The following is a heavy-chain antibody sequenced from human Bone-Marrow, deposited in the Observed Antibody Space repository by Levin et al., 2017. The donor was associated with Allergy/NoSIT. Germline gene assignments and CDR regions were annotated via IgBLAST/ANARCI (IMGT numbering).Heavy chain of an antibody. CDR3: ARSYHYGSGTPDAFDI. J-gene: IGHJ3*02. Sequence: GESLKISCQGSGYSFTSYWIGWVRQMPGKGLEWMGIIFPDDSDTRYSPSFQGQVTISADKSINTAYVQWSSLKASDTAIYYCARSYHYGSGTPDAFDIWGQGTMVTVSS. V-gene: IGHV5-51*01. CDR2: IFPDDSDT. D-gene: IGHD3-10*01. CDR1: GYSFTSYW.